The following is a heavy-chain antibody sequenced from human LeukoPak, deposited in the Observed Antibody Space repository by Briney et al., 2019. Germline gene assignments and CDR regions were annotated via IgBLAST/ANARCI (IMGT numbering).Heavy chain of an antibody. V-gene: IGHV3-11*04. CDR3: ARAFYDFLTGYPAYFDY. CDR2: ISSSGSII. Sequence: GGSLRLSCAASGFTFSDYYMSWIRQAPGKGLEWVSYISSSGSIIYYADSVKGRFTISRDNAKNSLYLQMNSLRAEDTAVYYCARAFYDFLTGYPAYFDYWGQGTLVTVSS. CDR1: GFTFSDYY. J-gene: IGHJ4*02. D-gene: IGHD3-9*01.